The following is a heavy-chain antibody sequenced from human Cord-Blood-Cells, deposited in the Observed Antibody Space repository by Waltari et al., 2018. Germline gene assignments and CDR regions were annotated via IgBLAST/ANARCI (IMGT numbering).Heavy chain of an antibody. Sequence: QVQLVQSGAEVKKPGSSVKVSCKASGGTFSSYAISWVRQAPGQGLEWMGGIIPIFGTANYAQKFQGRVTITADKSTSTAYMELSRLRSEDTDVYYCARGEGRTTDGNNWFDPWGQGTLVTVSS. D-gene: IGHD1-1*01. CDR2: IIPIFGTA. CDR3: ARGEGRTTDGNNWFDP. CDR1: GGTFSSYA. V-gene: IGHV1-69*06. J-gene: IGHJ5*02.